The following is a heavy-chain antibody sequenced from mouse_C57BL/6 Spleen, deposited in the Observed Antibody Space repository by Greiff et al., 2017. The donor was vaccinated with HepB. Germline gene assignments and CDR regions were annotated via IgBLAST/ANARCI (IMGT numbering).Heavy chain of an antibody. CDR2: IRNKANNHAT. V-gene: IGHV6-6*01. D-gene: IGHD1-3*01. CDR3: TRLTPYAMDY. CDR1: GFTFSDSW. Sequence: EVKLEESGGGLVQPGGSMKLSCAASGFTFSDSWMDWVRQSPEKGLEWVAEIRNKANNHATNYAESVKGKFTISRDDSKSSVYLQMNSLRAEDTGIYYCTRLTPYAMDYWGQGTSVTVSS. J-gene: IGHJ4*01.